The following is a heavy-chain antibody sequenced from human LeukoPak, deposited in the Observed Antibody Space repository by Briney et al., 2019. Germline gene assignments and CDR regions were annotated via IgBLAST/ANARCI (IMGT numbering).Heavy chain of an antibody. CDR2: TYTRGSP. V-gene: IGHV4-61*02. J-gene: IGHJ4*02. CDR1: GASMRNYNYY. Sequence: MASETLSLTCTVSGASMRNYNYYWNWIRQPAGQGLQWIGRTYTRGSPSYSPSLKSRATISIDTSSSQFSLRLNSVTAADTAVYFCARAYDGSGYQSRGFDYWGQGLLVSVSS. D-gene: IGHD3-22*01. CDR3: ARAYDGSGYQSRGFDY.